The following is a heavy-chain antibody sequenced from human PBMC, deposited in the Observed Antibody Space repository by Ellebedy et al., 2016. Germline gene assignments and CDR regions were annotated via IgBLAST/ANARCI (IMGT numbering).Heavy chain of an antibody. D-gene: IGHD3-9*01. CDR2: ISYDGSNK. Sequence: GESLKISXAASGFTFSSYAMHWVRQAPGKGLEWVAVISYDGSNKYYADSVKGRFTISRDNSKNTLYLQMNSLRAEDTAVYYCASPRPYYDILTGYYLDDAFDIWGQGTMVTVSS. CDR3: ASPRPYYDILTGYYLDDAFDI. CDR1: GFTFSSYA. V-gene: IGHV3-30-3*01. J-gene: IGHJ3*02.